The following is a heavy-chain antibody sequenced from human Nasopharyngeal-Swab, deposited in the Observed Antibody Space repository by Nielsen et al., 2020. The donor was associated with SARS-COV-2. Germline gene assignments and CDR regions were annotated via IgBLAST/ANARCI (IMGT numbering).Heavy chain of an antibody. D-gene: IGHD3-10*01. J-gene: IGHJ4*02. CDR1: GYSFTSYW. CDR2: IYPGDSDT. V-gene: IGHV5-51*01. CDR3: ARTDGSGSYYISYFDY. Sequence: KVSCKGSGYSFTSYWIGWVRQMPGKGLEWMGLIYPGDSDTRYSPSFQGQVTISADKSISTAYLQWSSLKASDTAMYYCARTDGSGSYYISYFDYWGQGTLVTVSS.